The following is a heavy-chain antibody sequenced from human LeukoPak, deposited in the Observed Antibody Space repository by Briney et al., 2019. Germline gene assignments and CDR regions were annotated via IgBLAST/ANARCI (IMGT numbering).Heavy chain of an antibody. J-gene: IGHJ4*02. V-gene: IGHV4-59*08. D-gene: IGHD3-22*01. CDR3: ARRGGYYDSSGYTY. CDR1: GGSISSYY. Sequence: KPSETLSLTCTVSGGSISSYYWSWIRQPPGKGLEWIGYIYYSGSTNYNPSLKSRVTISVDTSKNHFSLKLSSVTAADTAVYYCARRGGYYDSSGYTYWGQGTLVTVSS. CDR2: IYYSGST.